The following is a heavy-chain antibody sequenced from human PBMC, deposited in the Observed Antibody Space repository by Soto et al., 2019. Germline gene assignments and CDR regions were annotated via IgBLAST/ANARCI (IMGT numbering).Heavy chain of an antibody. CDR3: ARDLYYGSGSYKKPAGYMDV. CDR1: GFTFSSYA. D-gene: IGHD3-10*01. Sequence: GGSLRLSCAASGFTFSSYAMHWVRQAPGKGLEYVSAISSNGGSTYYANSVKGRFTISRDNSKNTLYLQMGSLRAEDMAVYYCARDLYYGSGSYKKPAGYMDVWGKGTTVTVSS. CDR2: ISSNGGST. V-gene: IGHV3-64*01. J-gene: IGHJ6*03.